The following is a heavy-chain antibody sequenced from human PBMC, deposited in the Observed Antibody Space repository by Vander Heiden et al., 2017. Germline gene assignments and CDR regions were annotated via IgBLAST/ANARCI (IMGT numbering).Heavy chain of an antibody. CDR3: ARVVPAASGYDSGDY. V-gene: IGHV1-69*01. D-gene: IGHD2-2*01. CDR1: GGTFSSYA. J-gene: IGHJ4*02. CDR2: IIPIFGTA. Sequence: QVQLVQSGAEVKKPGSSVKVPCKASGGTFSSYAISWVRQAPGQGLEWMGGIIPIFGTANYAQKCQGRVTITADESTSTAYMELSSLRSEDTAVYYCARVVPAASGYDSGDYWGQGTLVTVSS.